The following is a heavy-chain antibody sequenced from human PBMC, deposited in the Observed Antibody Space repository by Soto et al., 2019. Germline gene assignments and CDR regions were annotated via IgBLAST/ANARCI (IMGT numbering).Heavy chain of an antibody. Sequence: EVQLVESGGGLVQPGGSLRLSCAASGFTFSSYWMHWVRQAPGKGLVWVSRINSDGSSTSYADSVKGRFTISRDNAKHTLYLQMNSLRAEDTAVYYCASLGYSSSWYYYYYYMDVWGKGTTVTVSS. J-gene: IGHJ6*03. D-gene: IGHD6-13*01. CDR2: INSDGSST. V-gene: IGHV3-74*01. CDR3: ASLGYSSSWYYYYYYMDV. CDR1: GFTFSSYW.